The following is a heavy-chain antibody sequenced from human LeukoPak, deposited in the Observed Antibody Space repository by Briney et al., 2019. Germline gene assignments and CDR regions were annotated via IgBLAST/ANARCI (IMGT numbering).Heavy chain of an antibody. CDR3: ARGHYYDGSGAFDI. J-gene: IGHJ3*02. Sequence: GGSLRLSCAASGFTFSSYGMSWVRQAPGKGLEWVSSISVSGGSTYYADSVKGRFTISRDNSKNTLYLQMNSLRAEDTAVYYCARGHYYDGSGAFDIWGQGTMVTVSS. CDR2: ISVSGGST. CDR1: GFTFSSYG. D-gene: IGHD3-22*01. V-gene: IGHV3-23*01.